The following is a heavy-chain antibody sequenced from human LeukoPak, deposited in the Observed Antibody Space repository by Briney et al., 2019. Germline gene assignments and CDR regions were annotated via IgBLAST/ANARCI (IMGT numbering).Heavy chain of an antibody. CDR2: INHSGST. CDR1: GGSFSGYY. V-gene: IGHV4-34*01. J-gene: IGHJ4*02. Sequence: SETLSLTCAVYGGSFSGYYWSWIRQPPGKGLEWIGEINHSGSTNYNPSLKSRVTISVDTSKNQFSLKLSSVTAADTAVYYCARDSGYYFDYWGQGTLVTVSS. CDR3: ARDSGYYFDY. D-gene: IGHD3-22*01.